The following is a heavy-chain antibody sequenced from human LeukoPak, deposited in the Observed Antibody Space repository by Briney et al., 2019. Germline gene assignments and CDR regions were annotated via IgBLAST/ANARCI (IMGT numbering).Heavy chain of an antibody. D-gene: IGHD6-6*01. CDR2: INHSGST. CDR1: GGSFSGYY. J-gene: IGHJ4*02. V-gene: IGHV4-34*01. Sequence: SETLSLTCAVYGGSFSGYYWSWIRQPPGKGLEWIGEINHSGSTNYNPSLKSRVTISVDTSKNQFSLKLSSVTAADTAVYYCARDKARGGFDYWGQGTLVTVSS. CDR3: ARDKARGGFDY.